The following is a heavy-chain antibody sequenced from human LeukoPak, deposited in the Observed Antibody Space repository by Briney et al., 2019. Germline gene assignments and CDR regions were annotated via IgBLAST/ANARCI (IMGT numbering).Heavy chain of an antibody. CDR3: AREGLTFGGVIADDAFDI. J-gene: IGHJ3*02. V-gene: IGHV1-69*11. CDR1: RGTLISYA. CDR2: ILPILRTA. Sequence: SAAKDSCKASRGTLISYAISWERHAPRQRLLCMGRILPILRTANYAQTFQGRVTITADESTSTAYMELSSLRSEDTAVYYCAREGLTFGGVIADDAFDIWGQGTMVTVSS. D-gene: IGHD3-16*02.